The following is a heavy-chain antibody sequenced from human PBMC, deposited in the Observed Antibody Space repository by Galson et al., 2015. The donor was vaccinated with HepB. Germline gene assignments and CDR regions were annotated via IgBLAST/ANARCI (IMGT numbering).Heavy chain of an antibody. CDR3: ARGETGEDAFDI. J-gene: IGHJ3*02. Sequence: SVKVSCKASGYTFTSYDINWVRQATGQGLEWMGWMNPNSGNTGYAQKFQGRVTMTRYTSINTAYMELSSLRSEDTAVYYCARGETGEDAFDIWGQGTMVTVSS. D-gene: IGHD7-27*01. CDR1: GYTFTSYD. CDR2: MNPNSGNT. V-gene: IGHV1-8*01.